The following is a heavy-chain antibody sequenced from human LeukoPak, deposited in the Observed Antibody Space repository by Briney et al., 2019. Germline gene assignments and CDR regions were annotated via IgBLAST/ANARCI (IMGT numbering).Heavy chain of an antibody. J-gene: IGHJ4*02. D-gene: IGHD6-19*01. CDR3: ARQGSGSARD. V-gene: IGHV4-34*01. Sequence: SETLSLTCAVYGGSFSGYYWSWIRQPPGKGLEWIGEINHSGSTNYNPSLKSRVTISVDTSKNQFSLKLSSVTAEDTAVYYCARQGSGSARDWGQGTLVTVSS. CDR2: INHSGST. CDR1: GGSFSGYY.